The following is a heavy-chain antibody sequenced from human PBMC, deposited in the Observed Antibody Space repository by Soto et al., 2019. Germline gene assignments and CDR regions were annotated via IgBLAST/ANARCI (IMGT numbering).Heavy chain of an antibody. D-gene: IGHD6-25*01. CDR1: GGSFSGYY. V-gene: IGHV4-34*01. CDR3: ARGGSGGIAAGFDY. Sequence: SETLSLTCAVYGGSFSGYYWSWIRQPPRKGLEWIGETNHSGSTNYNASFMGRVTISVGTSKNQFFLKLSSVTAADTAVYYCARGGSGGIAAGFDYWGQGTLVTVTS. J-gene: IGHJ4*02. CDR2: TNHSGST.